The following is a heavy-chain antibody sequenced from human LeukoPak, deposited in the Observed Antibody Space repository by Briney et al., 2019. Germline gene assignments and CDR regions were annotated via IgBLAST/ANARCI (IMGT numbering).Heavy chain of an antibody. J-gene: IGHJ6*03. Sequence: ASVKVSCKASGYAFTSYDINWVRQATGQGLEWMGWMNPNSGNTGYAQKFQGRVTMTRNTSISTAYMELSSLRSEDTAVYYCARGAGSSWYSYYYYYYYMDVWGKGTTVTVSS. V-gene: IGHV1-8*01. CDR2: MNPNSGNT. D-gene: IGHD6-13*01. CDR3: ARGAGSSWYSYYYYYYYMDV. CDR1: GYAFTSYD.